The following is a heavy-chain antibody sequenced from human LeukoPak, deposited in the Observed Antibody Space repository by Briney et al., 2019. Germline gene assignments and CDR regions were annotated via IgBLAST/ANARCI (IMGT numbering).Heavy chain of an antibody. V-gene: IGHV6-1*01. CDR3: ARTRDLGPDY. Sequence: SQTLSLTCVISGDSVSSNSAAWNWIRQSPSRGLEWLGRTYYRSKWYYHYAVSMKSRITVNPDTSKNQFSLQLNSVTLEDTAVYYCARTRDLGPDYWGQGTLVTVAS. D-gene: IGHD1-26*01. CDR2: TYYRSKWYY. CDR1: GDSVSSNSAA. J-gene: IGHJ4*02.